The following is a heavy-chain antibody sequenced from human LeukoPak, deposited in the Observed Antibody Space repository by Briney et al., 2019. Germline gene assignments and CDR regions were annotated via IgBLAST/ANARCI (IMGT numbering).Heavy chain of an antibody. D-gene: IGHD3-3*01. CDR1: GFTFSSNW. J-gene: IGHJ4*02. CDR3: AREVWSGSIFDY. Sequence: PGGSLRLSCAASGFTFSSNWMSWVRQAPGKGLEWVANIKEDGSEKHYVDSVKGRFSISRDNAKNSLYLQMSSLRAEDTAVYYCAREVWSGSIFDYWGQGTLVTVSS. CDR2: IKEDGSEK. V-gene: IGHV3-7*01.